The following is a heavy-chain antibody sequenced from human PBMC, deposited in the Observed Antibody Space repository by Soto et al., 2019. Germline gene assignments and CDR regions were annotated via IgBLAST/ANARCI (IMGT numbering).Heavy chain of an antibody. J-gene: IGHJ6*02. V-gene: IGHV3-23*01. D-gene: IGHD6-13*01. Sequence: LRLSCAASGFTFSSYAMSWVRQAPGKGLEWVSAISGSGGSTYYADSVKGRFTISRDNSKNTLYLQMNSLRAEDTAVYYCAKASIAAAGYPDYYYGMDVWGQGTTVTVSS. CDR3: AKASIAAAGYPDYYYGMDV. CDR1: GFTFSSYA. CDR2: ISGSGGST.